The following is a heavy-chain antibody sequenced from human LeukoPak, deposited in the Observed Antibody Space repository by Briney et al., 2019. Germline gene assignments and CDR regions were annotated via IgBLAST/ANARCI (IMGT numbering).Heavy chain of an antibody. Sequence: GGSLRLSCAASGFTFSHYWMSWVRQAPGKGLEWVASINHNGNVNYYVDSVKGRFTISRDNAKNSLYLQMSNLRAEDTAVYFCARGGGLDVWGQGATVTVSS. CDR2: INHNGNVN. J-gene: IGHJ6*02. CDR1: GFTFSHYW. D-gene: IGHD3-16*01. CDR3: ARGGGLDV. V-gene: IGHV3-7*03.